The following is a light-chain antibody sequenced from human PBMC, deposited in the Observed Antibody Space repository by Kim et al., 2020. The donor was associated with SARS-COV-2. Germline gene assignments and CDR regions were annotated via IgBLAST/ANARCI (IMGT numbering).Light chain of an antibody. J-gene: IGKJ1*01. Sequence: SASVGDRVTITCRASQGISNYLGWYQQKPGKLPNLLIYSASTLQSGVPSRFSGSGSGTDFSLTISSLQPEDVATYYCQKYNSAPWTFGQGTKLEI. CDR3: QKYNSAPWT. V-gene: IGKV1-27*01. CDR1: QGISNY. CDR2: SAS.